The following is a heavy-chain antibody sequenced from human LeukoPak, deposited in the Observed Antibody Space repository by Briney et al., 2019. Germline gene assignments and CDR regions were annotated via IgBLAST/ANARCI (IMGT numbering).Heavy chain of an antibody. D-gene: IGHD1-26*01. CDR2: IYPSGTT. CDR1: GGSISSGDYY. CDR3: VKDPIVGATVDYNWLDP. Sequence: SQTLSLTCTVSGGSISSGDYYWGWIRHPPGKGLGGIGRIYPSGTTNYNPSLKSRVTLSVDTSKNQFSLKLTSVTAADTAMYYCVKDPIVGATVDYNWLDPWGQGTRVTVSS. V-gene: IGHV4-30-4*01. J-gene: IGHJ5*02.